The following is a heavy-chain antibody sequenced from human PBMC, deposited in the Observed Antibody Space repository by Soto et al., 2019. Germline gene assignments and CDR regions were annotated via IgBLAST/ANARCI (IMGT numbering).Heavy chain of an antibody. D-gene: IGHD2-15*01. CDR3: AKDQARGSSSRLGANYYGMDV. CDR1: GFTFSSYG. Sequence: GGPLRLSCAASGFTFSSYGMHWVRQAPGKGLEWVAVISYDGSNKYYADSVKGRFTISRDNSKNTLYLQMNSLRAEDTAVYYCAKDQARGSSSRLGANYYGMDVWGQGTTVTVSS. V-gene: IGHV3-30*18. J-gene: IGHJ6*02. CDR2: ISYDGSNK.